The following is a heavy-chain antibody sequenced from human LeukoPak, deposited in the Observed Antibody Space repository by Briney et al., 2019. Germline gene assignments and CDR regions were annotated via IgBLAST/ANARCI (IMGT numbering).Heavy chain of an antibody. V-gene: IGHV4-59*01. CDR2: VDHTGST. CDR3: ARGRVSSSTWYSTYYYYFYMDV. J-gene: IGHJ6*03. D-gene: IGHD4-11*01. CDR1: DDSITMYY. Sequence: SETLSLTCTVSDDSITMYYWTWIRQPPGKGLEWIGYVDHTGSTKFNPSLNGRVSISRDTSKNLFSLRLRSVTAADMAVYFCARGRVSSSTWYSTYYYYFYMDVWGKGTTVTVSS.